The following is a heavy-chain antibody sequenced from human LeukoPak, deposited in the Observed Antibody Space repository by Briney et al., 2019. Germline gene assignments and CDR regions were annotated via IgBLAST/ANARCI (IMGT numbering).Heavy chain of an antibody. CDR1: GFTVSSNY. CDR2: IYSGGST. Sequence: GGSLRLSCAASGFTVSSNYMSWVRQAPGKGLEWVSVIYSGGSTYYADSVKGRFTISRDNSKTTLYLQMNSLRAEDTAVYYCARARDGYNFWYFDYWGQGTLVTVSS. J-gene: IGHJ4*02. V-gene: IGHV3-53*01. D-gene: IGHD5-24*01. CDR3: ARARDGYNFWYFDY.